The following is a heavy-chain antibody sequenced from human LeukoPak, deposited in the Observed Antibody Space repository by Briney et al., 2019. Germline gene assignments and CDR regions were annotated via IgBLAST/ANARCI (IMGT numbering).Heavy chain of an antibody. CDR1: GGSISSSSYY. CDR3: ARRPDSSSWYQYYFDY. CDR2: IYYSGST. Sequence: SETLSLTCTVSGGSISSSSYYWGWIRQPPGKGLEWIGSIYYSGSTYYNPSLKSRVTISVDTSKNQFSLKLSSVTAADTAVYYCARRPDSSSWYQYYFDYWGQGTLVTVSS. J-gene: IGHJ4*02. V-gene: IGHV4-39*01. D-gene: IGHD6-13*01.